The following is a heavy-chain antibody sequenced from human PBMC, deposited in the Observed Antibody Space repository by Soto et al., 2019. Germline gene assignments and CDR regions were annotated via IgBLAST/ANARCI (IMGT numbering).Heavy chain of an antibody. D-gene: IGHD6-19*01. J-gene: IGHJ4*02. V-gene: IGHV3-9*01. Sequence: GGSLRLSCAASGFTFDDYAMHWVRQVPGKGLEWVSGINWNSGSIGYGDSVKGRFAISRDNAKNSLHLQMNSLSAEDTAFYYCGGGVGWVFDFWGQGTLVTVSS. CDR3: GGGVGWVFDF. CDR1: GFTFDDYA. CDR2: INWNSGSI.